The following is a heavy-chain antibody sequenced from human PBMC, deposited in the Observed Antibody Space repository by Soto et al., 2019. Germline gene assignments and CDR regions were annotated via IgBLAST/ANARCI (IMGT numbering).Heavy chain of an antibody. J-gene: IGHJ3*01. D-gene: IGHD5-18*01. CDR2: IYYSGST. CDR3: ARDGYNYGSNAYDV. Sequence: WTWIRQRPGKGLKWIGHIYYSGSTYYNPSLKSRVAISVDTSKNPFSLNPRSMTVADTDVYYCARDGYNYGSNAYDVWGQGTMVTVSS. V-gene: IGHV4-31*02.